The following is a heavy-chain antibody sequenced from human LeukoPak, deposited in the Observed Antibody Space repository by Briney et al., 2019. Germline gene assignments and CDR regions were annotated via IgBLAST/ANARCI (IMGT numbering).Heavy chain of an antibody. CDR3: ARVRLSGTYLDAFDI. Sequence: SEALSLTCTVSGGSVSSYYWSWIRQPPGKGLEWIGYIYYSGSTNYNPSLKSRVTISVDTSKNQFSLKLNSITTADTAVYYCARVRLSGTYLDAFDIWGQGTMVTVSS. D-gene: IGHD1-26*01. CDR2: IYYSGST. CDR1: GGSVSSYY. V-gene: IGHV4-59*02. J-gene: IGHJ3*02.